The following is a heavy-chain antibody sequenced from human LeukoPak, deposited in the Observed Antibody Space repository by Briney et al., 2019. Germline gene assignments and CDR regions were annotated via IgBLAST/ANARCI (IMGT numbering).Heavy chain of an antibody. CDR2: IYYSGST. D-gene: IGHD1-26*01. CDR1: GGSISSSSYY. V-gene: IGHV4-39*07. J-gene: IGHJ4*02. Sequence: SETLSLTCTVSGGSISSSSYYWGWIRQPPGKGLEWIGSIYYSGSTYYNPSLKSRVTISVDTSKNQFSLKLSSVTAADTAVYYCARVGPVGGATPSPSYFDYWGQGTLVTVSS. CDR3: ARVGPVGGATPSPSYFDY.